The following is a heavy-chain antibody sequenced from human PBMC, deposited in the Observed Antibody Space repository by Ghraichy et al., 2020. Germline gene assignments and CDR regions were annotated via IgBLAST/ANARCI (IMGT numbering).Heavy chain of an antibody. D-gene: IGHD4-23*01. Sequence: ASVKVSCKASGYTFSNYGDTWVRQAPGQGLEWMGWINTYNDNTNYAQKFQGRVSMTTDTSTTTAYLELRSLRSDDTAVYYCARDYYGGNSNDFWGQGTLVTVSS. V-gene: IGHV1-18*01. CDR1: GYTFSNYG. J-gene: IGHJ4*02. CDR3: ARDYYGGNSNDF. CDR2: INTYNDNT.